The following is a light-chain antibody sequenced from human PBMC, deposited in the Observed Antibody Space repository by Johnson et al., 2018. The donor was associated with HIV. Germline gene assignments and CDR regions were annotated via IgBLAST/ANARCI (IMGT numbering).Light chain of an antibody. CDR2: ENN. CDR3: GTWDSSLGKV. V-gene: IGLV1-51*02. Sequence: QSVLTQPPSVSAAPGQKVTISCSGSNSNIGNNYVSWYRQLPGTAPKLLIYENNKRPSGIPNRFSGSKSGTSATLGITGLQTGDDADYYCGTWDSSLGKVFGTGTKVTVL. J-gene: IGLJ1*01. CDR1: NSNIGNNY.